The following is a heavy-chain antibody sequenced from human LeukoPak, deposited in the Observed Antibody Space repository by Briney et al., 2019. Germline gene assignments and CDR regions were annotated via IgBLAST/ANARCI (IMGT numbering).Heavy chain of an antibody. CDR3: ARGTTVTTTVLVPNDAFDI. D-gene: IGHD4-17*01. J-gene: IGHJ3*02. Sequence: SVKVSCKASGGTFNRYAINWVRQAPGQGLEWMGGSIPMFGTTNFAPEFQGRVTLTADEFTNTAYMEWTSLKSEDTAVYYCARGTTVTTTVLVPNDAFDIWGQGTMVTVSS. V-gene: IGHV1-69*13. CDR2: SIPMFGTT. CDR1: GGTFNRYA.